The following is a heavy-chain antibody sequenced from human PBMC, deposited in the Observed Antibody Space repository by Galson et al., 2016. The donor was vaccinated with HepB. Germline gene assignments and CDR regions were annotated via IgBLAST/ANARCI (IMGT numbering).Heavy chain of an antibody. J-gene: IGHJ4*02. V-gene: IGHV1-69*13. CDR3: ARALRGQLLLDY. CDR1: GGTFSSYV. CDR2: IITIFGTL. Sequence: SVKVSCKASGGTFSSYVISWVRRAPGHGLEWMGGIITIFGTLNYAQKFQGRVTITADVSMSTAYMELSSLRSEDTAVYYCARALRGQLLLDYWGQGTLVTVAS. D-gene: IGHD2-2*01.